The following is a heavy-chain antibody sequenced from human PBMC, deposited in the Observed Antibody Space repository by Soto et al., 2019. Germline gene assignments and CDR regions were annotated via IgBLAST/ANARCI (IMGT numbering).Heavy chain of an antibody. CDR3: ARGKYDYVWGSYRSKGMDV. Sequence: QVQLVESGGGVVQPGRSLRLSCAASGFTFSSYAMHWVRQAPGKGLEWVAVISYDGSNKYYADSVKGRFTISRDNSKNTLYLQMNSLRGEDTAVYYCARGKYDYVWGSYRSKGMDVWGQGTTVTVSS. J-gene: IGHJ6*02. CDR1: GFTFSSYA. D-gene: IGHD3-16*02. V-gene: IGHV3-30-3*01. CDR2: ISYDGSNK.